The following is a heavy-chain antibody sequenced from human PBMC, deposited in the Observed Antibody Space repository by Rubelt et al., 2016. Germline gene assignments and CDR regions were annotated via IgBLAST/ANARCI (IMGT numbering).Heavy chain of an antibody. CDR3: AGMDSSGWYYDAFDI. V-gene: IGHV4-59*01. D-gene: IGHD6-19*01. Sequence: QMHLQESGPGLVKSSETLSLTCTVSGGSISNYYWSWIRQPPGKGLEWIGHIYYSGSTNYNPSLKSRFTISVDTSKHQFSLVPSSGTAADTAVYYCAGMDSSGWYYDAFDIWGQGTMVTVSS. CDR1: GGSISNYY. J-gene: IGHJ3*02. CDR2: IYYSGST.